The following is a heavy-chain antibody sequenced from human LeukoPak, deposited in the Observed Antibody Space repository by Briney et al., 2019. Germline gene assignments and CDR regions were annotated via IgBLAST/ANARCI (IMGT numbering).Heavy chain of an antibody. CDR1: GFTFSDYY. CDR2: ISSSGSTI. Sequence: GGSLRLSCAASGFTFSDYYMNWIRQAPGKGLEWVSYISSSGSTIYYADSVKGRFTISRDNAKNSLYLQMNSLRAEDTAVYYCASAPLYNWFDPWGQGTLATVSS. J-gene: IGHJ5*02. CDR3: ASAPLYNWFDP. V-gene: IGHV3-11*01.